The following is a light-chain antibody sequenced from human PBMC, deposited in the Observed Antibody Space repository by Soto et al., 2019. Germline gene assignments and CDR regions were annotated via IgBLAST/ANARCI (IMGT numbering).Light chain of an antibody. Sequence: QSVLTQPASVTGCPGQSITISCTGTRSDVGSFNLVSWYQQHPGKAPKLMIYETDKRPSGVSNRFSGSKSGNTASLTISGLQAEDEADYYCCSYAGSSTYVFGAGTKVTVL. J-gene: IGLJ1*01. CDR1: RSDVGSFNL. CDR3: CSYAGSSTYV. CDR2: ETD. V-gene: IGLV2-23*01.